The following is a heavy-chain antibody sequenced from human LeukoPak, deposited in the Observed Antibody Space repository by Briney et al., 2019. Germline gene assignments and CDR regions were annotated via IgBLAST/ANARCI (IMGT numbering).Heavy chain of an antibody. CDR1: GYTFSGYY. Sequence: VASVDVSCKASGYTFSGYYLHWVRQAPGQGLGWMGWINPNSGGTNSAQKFQGRVTVTRDTSITTAYMELSRLRSDDTAVYYCARDLALTMVRGIGYYYYGMDAWGQGTTVTVSS. V-gene: IGHV1-2*02. CDR2: INPNSGGT. J-gene: IGHJ6*02. CDR3: ARDLALTMVRGIGYYYYGMDA. D-gene: IGHD3-10*01.